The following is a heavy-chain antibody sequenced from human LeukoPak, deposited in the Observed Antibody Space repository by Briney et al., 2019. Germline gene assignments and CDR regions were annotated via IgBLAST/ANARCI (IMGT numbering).Heavy chain of an antibody. D-gene: IGHD3-10*01. J-gene: IGHJ4*02. CDR1: GVSIRSYY. CDR2: IYYSGST. V-gene: IGHV4-59*13. Sequence: PSESLSLTCTVSGVSIRSYYWSWIRQPPGKGLEWSGSIYYSGSTNYNPSLKSRVTISVDSSNSQFSLRLSSVTAEDTAVYFCARERQNFYGSGNYYNVIDDWGQGTLVTVSS. CDR3: ARERQNFYGSGNYYNVIDD.